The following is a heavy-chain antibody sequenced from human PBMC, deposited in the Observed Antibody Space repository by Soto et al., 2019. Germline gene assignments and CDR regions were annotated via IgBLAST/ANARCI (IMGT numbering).Heavy chain of an antibody. D-gene: IGHD6-19*01. Sequence: QVQLVESGGGVVQPERSLRLSCATSGFTFSDFGMHWVRQAPGKGLEWVAAISADGSDKYYLGSVQGRFTISRDNTKNALYLQLNSLRTEDTAVYYCAKGTAVARQGVAKWGRGTLVTVSS. CDR1: GFTFSDFG. CDR2: ISADGSDK. V-gene: IGHV3-30*18. J-gene: IGHJ4*02. CDR3: AKGTAVARQGVAK.